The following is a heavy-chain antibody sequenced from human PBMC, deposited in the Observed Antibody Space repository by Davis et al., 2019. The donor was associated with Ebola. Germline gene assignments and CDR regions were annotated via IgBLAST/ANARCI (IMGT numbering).Heavy chain of an antibody. CDR2: INHSGST. V-gene: IGHV4-34*01. CDR3: ARVPARITIFGVVITDAFDI. J-gene: IGHJ3*02. CDR1: GGSFSGYY. Sequence: MPSETLSLTCAVYGGSFSGYYWSWIRQPPGKGLEWIGEINHSGSTNYNPSLKSRVTISLDTSKNQFSLKLSSVTAADTAVYYCARVPARITIFGVVITDAFDIWGQGTMVTVSS. D-gene: IGHD3-3*01.